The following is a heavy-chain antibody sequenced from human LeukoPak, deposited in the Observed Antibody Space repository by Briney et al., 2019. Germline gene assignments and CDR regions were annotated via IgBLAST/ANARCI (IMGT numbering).Heavy chain of an antibody. D-gene: IGHD6-6*01. CDR3: ARDSSSYYFDY. CDR2: IYTGGTT. J-gene: IGHJ4*02. Sequence: GGSLRLSCAASGFTVTSNHMNWVRQAPRKGLEWVSIIYTGGTTHYADSLKDRFTISRDDSINTLYLQMNSLRAEDTAAYYCARDSSSYYFDYWGQGTLVTVSS. CDR1: GFTVTSNH. V-gene: IGHV3-66*01.